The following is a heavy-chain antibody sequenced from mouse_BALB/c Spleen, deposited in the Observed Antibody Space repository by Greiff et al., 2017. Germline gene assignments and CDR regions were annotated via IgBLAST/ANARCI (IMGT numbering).Heavy chain of an antibody. CDR1: GFTFSSYA. CDR3: ARRRFDY. Sequence: EVKLMESGGGLVKPGGSLKLSCAASGFTFSSYAMSWVRQTPEKRLEWVATISSGGSYTYYPDSVKGRFTISRDNAKNTLYLQMSSLRSEDTAMYYCARRRFDYWGQGTTLTVSS. CDR2: ISSGGSYT. J-gene: IGHJ2*01. V-gene: IGHV5-9-3*01.